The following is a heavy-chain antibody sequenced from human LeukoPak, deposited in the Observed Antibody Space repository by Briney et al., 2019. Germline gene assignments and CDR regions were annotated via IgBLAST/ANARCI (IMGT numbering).Heavy chain of an antibody. J-gene: IGHJ4*02. Sequence: GGSLRLSCVASGFTFSDYAVSWVRQAPGKGLEWVSLISGSASLTYYADSVKGRFTISRDNSKNTVYLQMNSLRVEDTAVYHCAKKRIAHVGKNDFDLWGQGTLVTVSS. CDR3: AKKRIAHVGKNDFDL. V-gene: IGHV3-23*01. CDR2: ISGSASLT. D-gene: IGHD4-23*01. CDR1: GFTFSDYA.